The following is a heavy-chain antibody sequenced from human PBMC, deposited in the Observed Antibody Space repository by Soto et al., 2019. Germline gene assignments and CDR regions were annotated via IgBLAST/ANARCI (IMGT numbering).Heavy chain of an antibody. Sequence: SETLSLTCAVSGGSVSGYYWSWIRQPPGKGLEWIGFIYYTGSTNYNPSLKSRVTISVDTSKNQFSLKLTSVTAADTAVYYCARHLPYCSSTSCQIFDYWGQGTRVTVSS. CDR2: IYYTGST. CDR1: GGSVSGYY. CDR3: ARHLPYCSSTSCQIFDY. D-gene: IGHD2-2*01. J-gene: IGHJ4*02. V-gene: IGHV4-59*08.